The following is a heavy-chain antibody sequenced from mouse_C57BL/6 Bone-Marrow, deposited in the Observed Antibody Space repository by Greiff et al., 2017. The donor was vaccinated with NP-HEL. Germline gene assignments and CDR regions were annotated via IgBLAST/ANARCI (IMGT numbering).Heavy chain of an antibody. Sequence: EVQGVESGGDLVKPGGSLKLSCAASGFTFSSYGMSWVRQTPDKRLEWVATISSGGSYTYYPDSVKGRFTISRDNAKNTLYLQMSSLKSEDTAMYYCASRTTGLWGQGTSVTVSS. D-gene: IGHD1-1*01. V-gene: IGHV5-6*01. CDR3: ASRTTGL. CDR2: ISSGGSYT. CDR1: GFTFSSYG. J-gene: IGHJ4*01.